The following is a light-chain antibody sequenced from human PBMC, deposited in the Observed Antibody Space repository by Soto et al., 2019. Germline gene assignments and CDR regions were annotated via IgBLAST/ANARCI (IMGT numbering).Light chain of an antibody. J-gene: IGLJ1*01. CDR2: GNS. CDR3: QSYDRSLSGVYV. CDR1: TSNIGAGYD. Sequence: QSVLTQPPSVSGAPGQMVIISCTGSTSNIGAGYDVHWYQQLPTTAPKLLIYGNSNRPSGVPDRFSGSKSGTSASLAITGLQAEDEADYYCQSYDRSLSGVYVFGTGTKVTVL. V-gene: IGLV1-40*01.